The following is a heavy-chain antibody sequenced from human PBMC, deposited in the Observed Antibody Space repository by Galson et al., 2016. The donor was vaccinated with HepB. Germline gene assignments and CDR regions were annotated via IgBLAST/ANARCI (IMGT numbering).Heavy chain of an antibody. J-gene: IGHJ5*02. D-gene: IGHD4-17*01. CDR3: ARDATLVTTGWLDP. CDR1: GGTLSSNA. V-gene: IGHV1-69*13. Sequence: SVKVSCKASGGTLSSNALSWVRQAPGQGFEWMGGIIPLLGKANYAQKFQGRVTMTADESTSTAYMELSSLRSEDTAVYYCARDATLVTTGWLDPWGQGTLVTVSS. CDR2: IIPLLGKA.